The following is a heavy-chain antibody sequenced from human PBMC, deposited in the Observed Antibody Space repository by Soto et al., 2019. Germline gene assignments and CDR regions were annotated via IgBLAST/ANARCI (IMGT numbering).Heavy chain of an antibody. CDR3: ARDKWLLPPDTPKSFDY. CDR1: GFTFSSYA. V-gene: IGHV3-30-3*01. Sequence: PGGSLRLSCAASGFTFSSYAMHWVRQAPGKGLEWVAVISYDGSNKYYADSVKGRFTISRDNSKNTLYQQMNSLRAEDKAVDYCARDKWLLPPDTPKSFDYWGQGTLFTFSS. CDR2: ISYDGSNK. J-gene: IGHJ4*02. D-gene: IGHD3-22*01.